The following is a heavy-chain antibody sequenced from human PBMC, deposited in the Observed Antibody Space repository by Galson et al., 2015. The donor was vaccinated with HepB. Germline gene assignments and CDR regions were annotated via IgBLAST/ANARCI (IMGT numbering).Heavy chain of an antibody. D-gene: IGHD5-12*01. CDR2: IRYDGSVK. Sequence: SLRLSCAASGFTFSNYGMHWVRQAPGKGLEWVAYIRYDGSVKYYGDSVKGRFAISRDNSENTLYLQMNSLRAEDTAVYYCARNTPSSGFHGLHYGGQGTLVTFSS. CDR3: ARNTPSSGFHGLHY. CDR1: GFTFSNYG. V-gene: IGHV3-30*02. J-gene: IGHJ4*02.